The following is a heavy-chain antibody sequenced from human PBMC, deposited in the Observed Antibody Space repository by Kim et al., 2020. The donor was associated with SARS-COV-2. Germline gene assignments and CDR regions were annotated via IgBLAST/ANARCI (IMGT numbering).Heavy chain of an antibody. V-gene: IGHV1-3*01. J-gene: IGHJ4*02. D-gene: IGHD6-13*01. CDR3: AIIAAAERFDY. Sequence: YSPKFPGRVTITREPSASTAYMELSSLRSEDTAVYYCAIIAAAERFDYWGQGTLVTVSS.